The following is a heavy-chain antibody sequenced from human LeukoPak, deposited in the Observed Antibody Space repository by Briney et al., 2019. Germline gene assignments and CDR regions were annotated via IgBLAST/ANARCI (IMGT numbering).Heavy chain of an antibody. CDR1: GGSISSYY. D-gene: IGHD2-2*01. CDR2: IYYSGST. V-gene: IGHV4-59*01. CDR3: ARGVRLVPAASFDY. Sequence: SETLSLTCTVSGGSISSYYGSWVRHPPGKGMEWVGYIYYSGSTNYNPSLKRRLTISVGTCKNQFSLELMSVTAADPAVYYCARGVRLVPAASFDYWGQGTLVTVSS. J-gene: IGHJ4*02.